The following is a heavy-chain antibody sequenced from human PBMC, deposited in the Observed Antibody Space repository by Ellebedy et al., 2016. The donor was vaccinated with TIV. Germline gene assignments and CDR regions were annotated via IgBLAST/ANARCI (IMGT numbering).Heavy chain of an antibody. CDR2: IYYSGST. V-gene: IGHV4-59*08. Sequence: MPSETLSLTCTVSGGSISSYYWSWIRQPPGKGLEWIGYIYYSGSTNYNPSLKSRVTISVDTSKNQFSLKLSSVTAADTAVYYCARQGPYPYVLGSYRTYFDYWGQGTLVTVSS. CDR1: GGSISSYY. D-gene: IGHD3-16*02. J-gene: IGHJ4*02. CDR3: ARQGPYPYVLGSYRTYFDY.